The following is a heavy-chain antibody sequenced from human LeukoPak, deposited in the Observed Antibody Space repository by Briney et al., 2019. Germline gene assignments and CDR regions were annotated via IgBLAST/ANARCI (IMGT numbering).Heavy chain of an antibody. CDR2: IKQDGSEK. CDR1: GFTFSSYW. Sequence: PGGSLRLSCAASGFTFSSYWMNWVRQAPGKGLEWVANIKQDGSEKYYVDSVKGRFTISRDNAKNSLYLQMNSLRAEDTAVYYCARELDSSGWSYSFDYWGQGTLVTVSS. D-gene: IGHD6-19*01. V-gene: IGHV3-7*01. J-gene: IGHJ4*02. CDR3: ARELDSSGWSYSFDY.